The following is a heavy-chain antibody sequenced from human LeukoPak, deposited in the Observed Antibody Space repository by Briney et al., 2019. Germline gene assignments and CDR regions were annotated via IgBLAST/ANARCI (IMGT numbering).Heavy chain of an antibody. CDR1: AGSITNYF. CDR2: IRYNGGS. J-gene: IGHJ4*02. Sequence: SETLSLTCTVSAGSITNYFWTWVRQSPGKGLEWIGYIRYNGGSDSNPSLKSRVTISLDTWNNQFSLRLASVTAEDTAVYYCAGGELAGTGYWGQGTLVTVSS. V-gene: IGHV4-59*03. CDR3: AGGELAGTGY. D-gene: IGHD6-19*01.